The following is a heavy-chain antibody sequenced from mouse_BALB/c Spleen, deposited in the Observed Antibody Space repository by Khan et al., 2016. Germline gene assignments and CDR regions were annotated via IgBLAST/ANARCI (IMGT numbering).Heavy chain of an antibody. CDR1: GYAFTTYN. CDR2: IDPYNGVS. Sequence: VQLQQSGPELVKPGASVKVSCKGSGYAFTTYNMYWVKQSHGKSLEWIGYIDPYNGVSSYNQKFKDKATLTVDESSSTAYMHLHSLTSEDSAVYYCARGDGNYVPFAYWGQGTLVTVAA. D-gene: IGHD2-1*01. V-gene: IGHV1S135*01. CDR3: ARGDGNYVPFAY. J-gene: IGHJ3*01.